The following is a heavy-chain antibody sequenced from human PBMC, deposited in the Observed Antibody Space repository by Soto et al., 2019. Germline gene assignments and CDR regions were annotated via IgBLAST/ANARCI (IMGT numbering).Heavy chain of an antibody. V-gene: IGHV1-69*13. D-gene: IGHD5-18*01. Sequence: SVKVSCKASGGTFSSYAMCWVRQAPGQGLEWMGGIIPIFGTANYAQKFQGRVTITADESTSTACMELRRLRSEDTAVYYCARRGYSYGSSGYYFDYWGKGTLVTVAS. CDR2: IIPIFGTA. J-gene: IGHJ4*02. CDR1: GGTFSSYA. CDR3: ARRGYSYGSSGYYFDY.